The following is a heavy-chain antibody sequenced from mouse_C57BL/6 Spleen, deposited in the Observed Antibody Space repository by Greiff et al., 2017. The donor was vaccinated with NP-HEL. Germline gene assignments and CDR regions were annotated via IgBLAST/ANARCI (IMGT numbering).Heavy chain of an antibody. D-gene: IGHD2-5*01. J-gene: IGHJ4*01. V-gene: IGHV1-69*01. CDR1: GYTFTSYW. Sequence: QVQLQQPGAELVMPGASVKLSCKASGYTFTSYWMHWVKQRPGKGLEWIGKIDPSDSYTNYNEKFKGKSTLTVDKTSSTADMQLSSLTSEDSAVYYSAGDLKAYYSKRYAMDYWGQGTSVTVSS. CDR3: AGDLKAYYSKRYAMDY. CDR2: IDPSDSYT.